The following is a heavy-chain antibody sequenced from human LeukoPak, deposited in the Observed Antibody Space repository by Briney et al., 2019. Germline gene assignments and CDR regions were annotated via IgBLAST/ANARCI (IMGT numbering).Heavy chain of an antibody. CDR1: GFTFSRYA. CDR3: ARSSTGYSSLNGFDY. J-gene: IGHJ4*02. V-gene: IGHV3-30-3*01. D-gene: IGHD6-19*01. CDR2: ISYDGSNK. Sequence: GGSLRLSCAASGFTFSRYAMHWVRQAPGKGLEWVAVISYDGSNKYYADSVKGRFTISRDNSKNTLYLQMNSLRAEDTAVYYCARSSTGYSSLNGFDYWGQGTLVTVSS.